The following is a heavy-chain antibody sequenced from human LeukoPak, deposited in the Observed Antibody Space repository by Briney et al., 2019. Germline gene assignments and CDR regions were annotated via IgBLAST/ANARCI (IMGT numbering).Heavy chain of an antibody. CDR3: ARDFDYFDSSGLMDCYFDY. V-gene: IGHV1-2*02. J-gene: IGHJ4*02. Sequence: ASVKVSCKASGYTFTGYYMHWVRQAPGQGLEWMGWINPNSGGTNYAQKFQGRVTMTRDTSISTAYMELSRLTSDDTAVYYCARDFDYFDSSGLMDCYFDYWGQGTLVTVSS. CDR1: GYTFTGYY. CDR2: INPNSGGT. D-gene: IGHD3-22*01.